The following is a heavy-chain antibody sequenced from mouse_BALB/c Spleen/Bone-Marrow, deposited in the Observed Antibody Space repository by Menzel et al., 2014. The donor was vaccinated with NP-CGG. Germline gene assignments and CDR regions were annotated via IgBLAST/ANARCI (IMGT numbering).Heavy chain of an antibody. CDR3: ARPHYYGSNAMDY. V-gene: IGHV4-1*02. CDR2: INPDSSPI. J-gene: IGHJ4*01. Sequence: DVMLVESGGGLVQPGGPLKLSCAASGFDFSRYWMSWVRQAPGKGLEWIGEINPDSSPINYTPSLKDKFIISRDNAKNTLYLQMRKVRSEDTALYYCARPHYYGSNAMDYWGQGTSVTVSS. CDR1: GFDFSRYW. D-gene: IGHD1-2*01.